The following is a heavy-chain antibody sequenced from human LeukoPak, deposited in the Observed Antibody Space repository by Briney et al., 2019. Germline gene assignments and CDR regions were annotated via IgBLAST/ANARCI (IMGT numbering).Heavy chain of an antibody. J-gene: IGHJ4*02. V-gene: IGHV4-59*01. CDR3: ARDPGYSSSWYYFDY. CDR2: IYYSGST. CDR1: GGSISSYY. Sequence: SETLSLTCTVSGGSISSYYWSRIRQPPGKGLEWIGYIYYSGSTNYNPSLKSRVTISVDTSKNQFSLKLSSVTAADTAVYYCARDPGYSSSWYYFDYWGQGTLVTVSS. D-gene: IGHD6-13*01.